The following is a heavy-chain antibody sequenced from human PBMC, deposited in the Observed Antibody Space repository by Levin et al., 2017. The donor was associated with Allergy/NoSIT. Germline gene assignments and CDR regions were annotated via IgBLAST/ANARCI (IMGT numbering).Heavy chain of an antibody. CDR1: GFTFSSYG. Sequence: LSLTCAASGFTFSSYGMHWVRQAPGKGLEWVAVISYDGSNKYYADSVKGRFTISRDNSKNTLYLQMNSLRAEDTAVYYCAKTLLVPAAILDYWGQGTLVTVSS. V-gene: IGHV3-30*18. CDR2: ISYDGSNK. CDR3: AKTLLVPAAILDY. J-gene: IGHJ4*02. D-gene: IGHD2-2*02.